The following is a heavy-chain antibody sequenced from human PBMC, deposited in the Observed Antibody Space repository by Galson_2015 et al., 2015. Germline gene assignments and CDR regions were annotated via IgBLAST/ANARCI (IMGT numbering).Heavy chain of an antibody. CDR2: YDGSNK. V-gene: IGHV3-30-3*01. J-gene: IGHJ4*02. D-gene: IGHD6-6*01. Sequence: YDGSNKFYADSVKGRFTISRDNSKNTLYLQMNSLRPEDTAVYYCARVGGDIAARTWGYFDYWGQGTLVTVSS. CDR3: ARVGGDIAARTWGYFDY.